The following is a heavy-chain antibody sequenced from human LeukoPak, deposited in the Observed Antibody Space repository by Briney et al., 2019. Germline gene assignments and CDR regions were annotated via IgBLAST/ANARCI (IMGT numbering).Heavy chain of an antibody. V-gene: IGHV1-8*01. CDR1: GYTFTSYD. D-gene: IGHD3-9*01. J-gene: IGHJ6*03. CDR2: MNPNSGNT. CDR3: ARGDRVAGRYFDWFLRYYMDV. Sequence: ASVKVSCKASGYTFTSYDINWVRQATGQGLEWMGWMNPNSGNTGYAQKFQGRVTMTRNTSISTAYMELSSLRSEDTAVYYCARGDRVAGRYFDWFLRYYMDVWGKGTTVTISS.